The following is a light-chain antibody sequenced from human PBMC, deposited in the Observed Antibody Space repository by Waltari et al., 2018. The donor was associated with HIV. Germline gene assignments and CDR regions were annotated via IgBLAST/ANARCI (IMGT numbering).Light chain of an antibody. CDR3: QQYNNWPPLT. J-gene: IGKJ4*01. V-gene: IGKV3D-15*01. CDR2: GAS. CDR1: QSVSSN. Sequence: ELVIMQSPATLPVVLGKITTLSCRASQSVSSNFAWYQQKPGQTPRSLISGASTRAIGIPARFSGSGSGTEFTLTISSLQSEDFAVYYCQQYNNWPPLTFGGGTKVEIK.